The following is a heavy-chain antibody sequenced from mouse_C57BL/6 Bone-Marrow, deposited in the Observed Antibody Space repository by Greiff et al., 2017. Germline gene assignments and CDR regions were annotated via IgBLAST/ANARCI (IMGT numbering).Heavy chain of an antibody. CDR1: GYSFTGYY. V-gene: IGHV1-42*01. Sequence: EVQLVESGPELVKPGASVKISCKASGYSFTGYYMNWVKQSPEKSLEWIGEINPSTGGTTYNKKFKAKATLTVDKSSSTAYMQLKSLTSEDSAVYYCARSTTVVPFAYWGQGTLVTVSA. J-gene: IGHJ3*01. D-gene: IGHD1-1*01. CDR2: INPSTGGT. CDR3: ARSTTVVPFAY.